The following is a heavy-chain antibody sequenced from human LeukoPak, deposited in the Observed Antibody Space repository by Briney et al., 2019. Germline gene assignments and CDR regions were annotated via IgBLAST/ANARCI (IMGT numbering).Heavy chain of an antibody. CDR3: ARIDYYDSSGYYYRAAGYYYYYYYMDV. CDR2: INHSGST. D-gene: IGHD3-22*01. Sequence: PSETLSLTCAVYGGSFSGYYWSWFRQPPGKGLEWIGEINHSGSTNYNPSLNSRVTISVDTSKKQFSLKLSSVTAADTAVYYCARIDYYDSSGYYYRAAGYYYYYYYMDVWGKGTTVTVSS. V-gene: IGHV4-34*01. J-gene: IGHJ6*03. CDR1: GGSFSGYY.